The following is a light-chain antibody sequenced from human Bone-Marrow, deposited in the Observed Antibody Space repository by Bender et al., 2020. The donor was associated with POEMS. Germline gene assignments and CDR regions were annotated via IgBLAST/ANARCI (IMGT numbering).Light chain of an antibody. V-gene: IGLV1-40*01. Sequence: QSVLTQPPSVSGAPGQRVTISCTGSSSNIGAGYDVHWYQQLVGTAPKLLIYGNSNRPSGVPDRFSGSKSGTSASLAITGLQADDEADYYCQSYDNSLSAWVFGGGTKLTVL. J-gene: IGLJ3*02. CDR2: GNS. CDR3: QSYDNSLSAWV. CDR1: SSNIGAGYD.